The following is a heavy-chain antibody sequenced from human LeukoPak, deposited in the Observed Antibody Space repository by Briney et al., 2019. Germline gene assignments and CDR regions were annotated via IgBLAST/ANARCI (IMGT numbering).Heavy chain of an antibody. D-gene: IGHD2-15*01. CDR2: VFQLQTVRT. CDR3: ARVLPTPKLLDS. Sequence: SETLSRTCGASGSSISNGYYWAWFRQPPGKGLEWISTVFQLQTVRTFYNPSLESRVAMSLDTSHNHFSLKLTSVTASDSALYICARVLPTPKLLDSWGQGTLVTVSS. J-gene: IGHJ4*02. V-gene: IGHV4-38-2*01. CDR1: GSSISNGYY.